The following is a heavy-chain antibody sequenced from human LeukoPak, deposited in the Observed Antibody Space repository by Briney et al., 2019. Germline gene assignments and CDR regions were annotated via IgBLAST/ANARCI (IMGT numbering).Heavy chain of an antibody. CDR2: IYHSGST. J-gene: IGHJ4*02. CDR1: GYSISSGYY. Sequence: SEALSLTCTVSGYSISSGYYWGWIRQPPGKGLEWIGSIYHSGSTYYNPSLKSRVTISVDTSKNQFSLKLSSVTAADTAVYYCARATSSWAYYDSSGYYDYWGQGTLVTVSS. D-gene: IGHD3-22*01. CDR3: ARATSSWAYYDSSGYYDY. V-gene: IGHV4-38-2*02.